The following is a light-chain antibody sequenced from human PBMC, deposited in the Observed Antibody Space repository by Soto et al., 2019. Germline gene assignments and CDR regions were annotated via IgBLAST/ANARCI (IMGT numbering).Light chain of an antibody. CDR3: SSYTSSTTLVV. CDR2: DVN. CDR1: SSDVGGYNY. V-gene: IGLV2-14*01. J-gene: IGLJ2*01. Sequence: QSALTQPASVSASPGQSITISCTGTSSDVGGYNYVSWYQQYPGTAPKLMIHDVNTRPSGVSDRFAGSKSGNTASLSISGLQSEDEADYYCSSYTSSTTLVVFGGGTKLTVL.